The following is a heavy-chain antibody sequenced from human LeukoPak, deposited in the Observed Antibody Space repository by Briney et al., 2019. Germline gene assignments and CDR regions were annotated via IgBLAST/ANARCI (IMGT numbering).Heavy chain of an antibody. CDR1: GFTFSSYA. CDR3: ARERSIVGDTRKGAFDI. CDR2: ITGSGGST. Sequence: GGSLRLSCAASGFTFSSYAMSWVRQAPGKGLEWVSAITGSGGSTYYADSVKGRFTISRDNSKNTLYLHMNSLRAEDTAVYYCARERSIVGDTRKGAFDIWGQGTMVTVSS. D-gene: IGHD1-26*01. J-gene: IGHJ3*02. V-gene: IGHV3-23*01.